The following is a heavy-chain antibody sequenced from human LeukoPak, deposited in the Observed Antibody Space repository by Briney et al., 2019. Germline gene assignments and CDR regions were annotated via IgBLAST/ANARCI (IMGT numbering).Heavy chain of an antibody. CDR3: ASRKRRDGYKFDY. CDR1: GDSVSSNSAA. D-gene: IGHD5-24*01. J-gene: IGHJ4*02. Sequence: TLSLTCAISGDSVSSNSAAWNWIRQSPSRGLEWLGRTYYRSKWYNDYAVSVKSRITINPDTSKNQFSLKLSSVTAADTAVYYCASRKRRDGYKFDYWGQGTLVTVSS. V-gene: IGHV6-1*01. CDR2: TYYRSKWYN.